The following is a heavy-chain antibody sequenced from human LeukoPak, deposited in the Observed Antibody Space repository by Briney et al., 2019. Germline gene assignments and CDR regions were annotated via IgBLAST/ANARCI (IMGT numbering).Heavy chain of an antibody. CDR2: IRYDGSSK. Sequence: GGSLRLSCAASGLTFSSYGMHWVRQAPGKGLEWVALIRYDGSSKYYADSVKGRFTISRDNFKNTLYLQMNSLRAEDTAVYYCAKEQETYYYYIDVWGRGTTVTISS. CDR3: AKEQETYYYYIDV. J-gene: IGHJ6*03. V-gene: IGHV3-30*02. CDR1: GLTFSSYG.